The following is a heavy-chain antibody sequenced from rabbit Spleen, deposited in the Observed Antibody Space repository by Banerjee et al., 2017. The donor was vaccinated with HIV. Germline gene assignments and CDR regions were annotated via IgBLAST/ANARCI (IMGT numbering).Heavy chain of an antibody. J-gene: IGHJ6*01. Sequence: QEQLEESGGDLVKPEGSLTLTCTASGFTLSSSYWMCWVRQAPGKGLEWIACIYGGTGATWYANWAKGRFTISKTSSTTVTLQMTSLTAADTATYFCARDTATSFSSYGMDLWGPGTLVTVS. V-gene: IGHV1S45*01. CDR3: ARDTATSFSSYGMDL. CDR1: GFTLSSSYW. CDR2: IYGGTGAT. D-gene: IGHD1-1*01.